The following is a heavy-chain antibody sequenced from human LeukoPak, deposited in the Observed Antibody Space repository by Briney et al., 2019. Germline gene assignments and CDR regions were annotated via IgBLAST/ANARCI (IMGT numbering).Heavy chain of an antibody. J-gene: IGHJ4*02. Sequence: PSETLSLTCTVSGGFISNYYWSWIRQPPGKGLEWIGRIYSSGTTKYNPSLKSRVSISVDKSKTQLSLKLSSVTAAHTAVYYCARALRSGDYFDYWGQGTLVTVSS. D-gene: IGHD2-15*01. V-gene: IGHV4-4*07. CDR1: GGFISNYY. CDR3: ARALRSGDYFDY. CDR2: IYSSGTT.